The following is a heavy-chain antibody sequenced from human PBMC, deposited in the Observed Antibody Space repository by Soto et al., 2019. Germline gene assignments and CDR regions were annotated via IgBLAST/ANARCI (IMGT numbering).Heavy chain of an antibody. CDR2: ISGSGTNT. CDR3: ASTKDRAWAFDY. V-gene: IGHV3-23*01. CDR1: GLTFINHA. J-gene: IGHJ4*02. Sequence: PGGSLRLSCAASGLTFINHAMNWVRQAPGKGLEWVSSISGSGTNTFYADSVKGRFTISRDNFKNTLSLQMNSLRADDTAVYYCASTKDRAWAFDYWGQGALVTVSS. D-gene: IGHD7-27*01.